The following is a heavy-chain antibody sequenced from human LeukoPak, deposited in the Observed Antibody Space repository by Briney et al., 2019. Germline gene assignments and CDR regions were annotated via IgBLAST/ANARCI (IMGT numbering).Heavy chain of an antibody. CDR2: IKQDGSEK. CDR3: ARDGVVSPWPEYFQH. V-gene: IGHV3-7*01. Sequence: GGALRLSCGASGFTFSFFWVSWGRQGPGEGGGWGAHIKQDGSEKYYVDSVKGRFTISRDNAKNSLYLQMNSLRAEDTAVYYCARDGVVSPWPEYFQHWGQGTLVTVSS. J-gene: IGHJ1*01. CDR1: GFTFSFFW. D-gene: IGHD3-22*01.